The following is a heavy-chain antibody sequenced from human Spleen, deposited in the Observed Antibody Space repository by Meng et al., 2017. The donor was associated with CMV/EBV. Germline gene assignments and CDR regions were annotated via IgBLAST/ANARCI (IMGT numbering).Heavy chain of an antibody. V-gene: IGHV3-23*01. Sequence: GESLKISCAASGFTFSSYAMSWVRQAPGKGLEWVSAISGSGGSTYYADSVKGRFTISRDNSKNTLYLQMNSLRAEDTAVYYCAKVVVPADIGHWYFDLWGRGTLVTVSS. CDR1: GFTFSSYA. CDR2: ISGSGGST. D-gene: IGHD2-2*02. J-gene: IGHJ2*01. CDR3: AKVVVPADIGHWYFDL.